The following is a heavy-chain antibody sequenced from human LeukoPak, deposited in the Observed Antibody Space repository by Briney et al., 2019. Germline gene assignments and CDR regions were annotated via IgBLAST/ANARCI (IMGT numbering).Heavy chain of an antibody. D-gene: IGHD2-2*01. Sequence: PGGSLRLSCAASGFTFSSYWMHWVRQAPGKGLVWVSRINSDGGSTSYADSVKGRFTISRDNAKNTLYLQMNSLRAEDTAVYYCARVGAAAKKFDSWGQGTLVTVSS. V-gene: IGHV3-74*01. CDR1: GFTFSSYW. CDR3: ARVGAAAKKFDS. CDR2: INSDGGST. J-gene: IGHJ4*02.